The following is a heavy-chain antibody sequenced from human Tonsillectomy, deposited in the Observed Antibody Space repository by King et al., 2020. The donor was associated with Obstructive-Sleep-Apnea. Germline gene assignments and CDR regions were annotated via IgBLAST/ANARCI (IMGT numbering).Heavy chain of an antibody. D-gene: IGHD3-10*01. CDR1: GFTFDDFA. CDR3: AKDTRLRGVVFAAFDI. V-gene: IGHV3-9*01. CDR2: ITWNSGTI. J-gene: IGHJ3*02. Sequence: VQLVESGGGLVQPGRSLRLSCAASGFTFDDFAIHWVRQAPGKGLEWVSGITWNSGTIDYAVSVKGRFTISRDNAKNSMYLQMSSLRVEDTALYYCAKDTRLRGVVFAAFDIWGQGTMVTVSS.